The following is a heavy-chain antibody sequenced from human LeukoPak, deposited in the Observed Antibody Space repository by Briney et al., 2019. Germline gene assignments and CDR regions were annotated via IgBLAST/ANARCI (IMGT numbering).Heavy chain of an antibody. CDR3: ARSNREFASGSGDY. V-gene: IGHV3-7*05. CDR2: INQDGSEE. D-gene: IGHD3-10*01. J-gene: IGHJ4*02. Sequence: GGSLRLSCAASGFPFSSHWMSWVRQAPGKGLEWVANINQDGSEEYYVDSVKGRFSISRVNAKNSLYLQMNSLRAEDTAVYYCARSNREFASGSGDYWGQGTLVTVSS. CDR1: GFPFSSHW.